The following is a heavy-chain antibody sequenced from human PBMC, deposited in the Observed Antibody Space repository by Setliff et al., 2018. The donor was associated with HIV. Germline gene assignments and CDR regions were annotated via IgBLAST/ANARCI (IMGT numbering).Heavy chain of an antibody. CDR1: GYTLSEIS. J-gene: IGHJ6*03. CDR2: FDPEDGET. V-gene: IGHV1-24*01. CDR3: ARGIDPRHYNYFYYMDV. D-gene: IGHD2-21*01. Sequence: ASVKVSCKVSGYTLSEISMHWVRQAPGKGREWMGGFDPEDGETIYAEKFQGRVTMTEDTATETAYMELSSLRSEDTAVYYCARGIDPRHYNYFYYMDVWGTGTTVTVSS.